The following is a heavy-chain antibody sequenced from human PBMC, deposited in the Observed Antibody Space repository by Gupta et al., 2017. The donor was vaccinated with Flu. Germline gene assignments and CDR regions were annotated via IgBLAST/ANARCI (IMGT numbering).Heavy chain of an antibody. CDR2: IIAVLGPT. V-gene: IGHV1-69*01. Sequence: MNGVRQAPGQGLEWMGGIIAVLGPTNYAQKFQGRVTITADESTRTAYMKISSLRSEDTAVDYCAGKGGGHCSGGSCYSFDFWGQGTLVTVSS. J-gene: IGHJ4*02. D-gene: IGHD2-15*01. CDR3: AGKGGGHCSGGSCYSFDF.